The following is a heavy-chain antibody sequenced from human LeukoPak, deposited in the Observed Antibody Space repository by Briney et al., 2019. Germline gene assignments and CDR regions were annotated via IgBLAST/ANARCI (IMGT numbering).Heavy chain of an antibody. Sequence: VASVKVSCKASGYTFTSYDINWVRQATGQGLEWMGWMNPNSGNTGYAQKFQGRVTMTRNTSISTAYMELSSLRSEDTAVYYCARVPAYTIFDHYYYMDVWGKGTTVTVSS. J-gene: IGHJ6*03. CDR2: MNPNSGNT. V-gene: IGHV1-8*01. D-gene: IGHD3-3*01. CDR1: GYTFTSYD. CDR3: ARVPAYTIFDHYYYMDV.